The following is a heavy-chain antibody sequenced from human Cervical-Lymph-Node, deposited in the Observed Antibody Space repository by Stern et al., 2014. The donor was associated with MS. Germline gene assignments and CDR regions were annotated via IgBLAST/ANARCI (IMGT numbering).Heavy chain of an antibody. J-gene: IGHJ4*02. Sequence: QVQLVQSGSELKKPGASVKVSCKASGYSFTHFALNWVRHAPGKGLQWMGWINTNTGNPSYAQAFTGRFVFSLDTSVSTAYLQISSLKAEDTAVYYCARDPHDYGDRFDYWGQGTLVTVSS. CDR3: ARDPHDYGDRFDY. CDR1: GYSFTHFA. D-gene: IGHD4-17*01. CDR2: INTNTGNP. V-gene: IGHV7-4-1*02.